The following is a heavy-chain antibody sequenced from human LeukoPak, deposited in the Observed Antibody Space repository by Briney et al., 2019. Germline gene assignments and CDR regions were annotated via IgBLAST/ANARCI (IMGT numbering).Heavy chain of an antibody. J-gene: IGHJ4*02. D-gene: IGHD4-23*01. V-gene: IGHV3-23*01. Sequence: PGGSLRLSCAASGFTFRSYDMSWARQAPGKGLEWVSSLTSDGGSTEYADSVKGRFTISRDNSKNTLYLQMNSLRAEDTALYFCAKSLVRWAFDYWGQGALVSVSS. CDR3: AKSLVRWAFDY. CDR2: LTSDGGST. CDR1: GFTFRSYD.